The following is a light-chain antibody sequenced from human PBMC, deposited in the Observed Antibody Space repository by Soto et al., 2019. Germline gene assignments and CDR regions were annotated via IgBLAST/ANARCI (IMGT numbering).Light chain of an antibody. V-gene: IGKV3-20*01. CDR2: GAS. CDR3: LQYDISPLT. Sequence: EIVLTQSPGTLSLSPGERATLSCRASQSVSSSYLAWYQQKPGQAPRLLIYGASSRATGIPDRFSGSGSGTDFTITISRLEPEDFAVYYCLQYDISPLTFGGGTKVEIK. J-gene: IGKJ4*01. CDR1: QSVSSSY.